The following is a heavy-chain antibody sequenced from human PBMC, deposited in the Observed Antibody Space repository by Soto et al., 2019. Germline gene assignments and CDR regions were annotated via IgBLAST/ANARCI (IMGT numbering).Heavy chain of an antibody. CDR3: ARGLREDIVVVPAARYYYYGMDV. CDR1: GGTFSSYA. V-gene: IGHV1-69*13. J-gene: IGHJ6*02. Sequence: SVKVSCKASGGTFSSYAISWVRQAPGQGLEWMGGIIPIFGTANYAQKFQGRVTITADESTSTAYVELSSLRSEDTAVYYCARGLREDIVVVPAARYYYYGMDVWGQGTTVTVSS. CDR2: IIPIFGTA. D-gene: IGHD2-2*01.